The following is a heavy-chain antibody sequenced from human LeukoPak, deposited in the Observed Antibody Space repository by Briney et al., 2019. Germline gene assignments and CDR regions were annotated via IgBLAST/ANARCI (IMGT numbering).Heavy chain of an antibody. CDR3: ARDQNY. V-gene: IGHV3-66*02. Sequence: GGSLRLSCAASGFTVSNNYMGWVRQAPGKGLEWVSVSYGGESTHYADSVKGRFTISGDSSKNTLYLQMNSLRPEDTAVYFCARDQNYWGQGTLVTVSS. J-gene: IGHJ4*02. CDR2: SYGGEST. CDR1: GFTVSNNY.